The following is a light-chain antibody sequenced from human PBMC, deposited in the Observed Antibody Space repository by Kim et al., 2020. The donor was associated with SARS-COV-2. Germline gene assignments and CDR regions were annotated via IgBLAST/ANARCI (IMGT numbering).Light chain of an antibody. CDR3: QQRGIWPLT. J-gene: IGKJ4*01. CDR1: QGGISY. CDR2: DAS. Sequence: LSPGGKATLSCRASQGGISYLAWYQKKPGQAPRLLIYDASNRATGITARFSGSGSGTDFTLTIGSLEPEDVAVYYCQQRGIWPLTFGGGTKLEI. V-gene: IGKV3-11*01.